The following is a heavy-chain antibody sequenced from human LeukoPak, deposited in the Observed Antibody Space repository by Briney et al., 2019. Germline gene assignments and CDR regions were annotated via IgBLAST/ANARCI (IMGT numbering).Heavy chain of an antibody. CDR1: GFMFNSFT. CDR3: ARAGMITFGGVTDY. D-gene: IGHD3-16*01. J-gene: IGHJ4*02. V-gene: IGHV3-48*02. Sequence: PGGSLRLSCAAFGFMFNSFTMNWVRQAPGKGLELVSYISSSSSTIYYADSVKGRFTVSRDNAKNSLFLQMNSLGDEDTAVYYCARAGMITFGGVTDYWGQGTLVTVSS. CDR2: ISSSSSTI.